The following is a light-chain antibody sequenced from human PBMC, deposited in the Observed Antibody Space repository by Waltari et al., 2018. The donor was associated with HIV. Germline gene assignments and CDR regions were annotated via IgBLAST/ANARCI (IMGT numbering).Light chain of an antibody. J-gene: IGLJ1*01. CDR2: DNN. CDR1: NLASKD. Sequence: SYELTQTPSVSVSLGQTATVACGGDNLASKDVHWYQQKPGRPPVLVIYDNNKRPSGIPGRFSGFNSGITATLTISGAQGDDEADYYCQVWGSDTGVFGSGTKVTVL. V-gene: IGLV3-9*01. CDR3: QVWGSDTGV.